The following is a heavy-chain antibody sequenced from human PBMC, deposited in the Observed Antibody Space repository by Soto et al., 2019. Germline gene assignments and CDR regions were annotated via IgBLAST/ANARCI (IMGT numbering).Heavy chain of an antibody. D-gene: IGHD6-19*01. V-gene: IGHV3-74*01. Sequence: GASLRLPCAASGFTFSSYRMNWVRQAPGKGLVWVSRINSDGSSTSYADSVEGRFTISRDNARNTLYLQMNSLRAEDTAVYYCAGIAVAGTFDYWGQGTVVTVSS. J-gene: IGHJ4*02. CDR1: GFTFSSYR. CDR2: INSDGSST. CDR3: AGIAVAGTFDY.